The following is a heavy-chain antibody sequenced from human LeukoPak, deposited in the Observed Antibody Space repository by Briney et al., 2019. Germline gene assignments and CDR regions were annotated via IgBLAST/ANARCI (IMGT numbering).Heavy chain of an antibody. D-gene: IGHD6-19*01. CDR2: IIPIFGTA. CDR1: GGTFSSYA. V-gene: IGHV1-69*13. Sequence: ASVKVSCKASGGTFSSYAISWVRQAPGQGLEWMGGIIPIFGTANYAQKFQGRVTITADESTSTAYMELSSLRSEDTAVYYCASWAAVAGRGGSFDYWGQGTLVTVSS. J-gene: IGHJ4*02. CDR3: ASWAAVAGRGGSFDY.